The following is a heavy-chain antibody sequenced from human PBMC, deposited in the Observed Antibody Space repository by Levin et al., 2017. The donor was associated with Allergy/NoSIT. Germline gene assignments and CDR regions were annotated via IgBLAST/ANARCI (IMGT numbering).Heavy chain of an antibody. CDR3: ARQLGNFWSGYNYFDY. Sequence: LTCAASGFTFSSYEMNWVRRAPGKGVEWVSYISSTGSTIYSADSVKGRFTISRDTAKNSLYLHMHSLSAEDTAVYYCARQLGNFWSGYNYFDYWGQGTLVTVSS. CDR2: ISSTGSTI. J-gene: IGHJ4*02. V-gene: IGHV3-48*03. D-gene: IGHD3-3*01. CDR1: GFTFSSYE.